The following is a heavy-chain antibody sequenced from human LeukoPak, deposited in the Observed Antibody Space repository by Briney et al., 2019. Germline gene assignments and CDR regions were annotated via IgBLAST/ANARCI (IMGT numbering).Heavy chain of an antibody. D-gene: IGHD6-13*01. CDR3: AREGDRIAAAGRGNWFDP. CDR2: IYYSGST. J-gene: IGHJ5*02. Sequence: PSETLSLTCTVSGYSISSGYYWSWIRQPPGKGLEWIGYIYYSGSTNYNPSLKSRVTISVDTSKNQFSLKLSSVTAADTAVYYCAREGDRIAAAGRGNWFDPWGQGTLVTVSS. V-gene: IGHV4-61*01. CDR1: GYSISSGYY.